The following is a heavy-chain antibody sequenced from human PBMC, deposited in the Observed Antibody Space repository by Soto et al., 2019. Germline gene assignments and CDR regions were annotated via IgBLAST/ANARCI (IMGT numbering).Heavy chain of an antibody. J-gene: IGHJ5*02. D-gene: IGHD3-10*01. CDR1: GGSISSYY. CDR2: IYYSGST. CDR3: ARQARKTYYYGSGSRGWFDP. Sequence: SETLSLTCTVSGGSISSYYWSWIRQPPGKGLEWIGYIYYSGSTNYNPSLKSRVTISVDTSKNQFSLKLSSVTAADTAVYYCARQARKTYYYGSGSRGWFDPWGQGTLVTVSS. V-gene: IGHV4-59*08.